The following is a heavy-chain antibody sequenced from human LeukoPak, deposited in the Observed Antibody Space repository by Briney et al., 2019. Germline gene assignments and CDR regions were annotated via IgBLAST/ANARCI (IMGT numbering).Heavy chain of an antibody. CDR1: GFTFSSYC. J-gene: IGHJ4*02. V-gene: IGHV3-30*02. CDR2: IRYDGNNK. D-gene: IGHD2/OR15-2a*01. CDR3: AKEYYLGGPYCFDY. Sequence: GGSLRLSCAASGFTFSSYCIHWVRQAPGKGLEWVAFIRYDGNNKYYADSVKGRFTISRDNSKNTLYLQMNSLRAEDTAMYYCAKEYYLGGPYCFDYWGQGTLVTVSS.